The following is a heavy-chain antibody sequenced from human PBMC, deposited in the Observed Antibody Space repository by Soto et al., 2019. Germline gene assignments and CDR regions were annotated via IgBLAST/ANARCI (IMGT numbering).Heavy chain of an antibody. D-gene: IGHD2-2*01. J-gene: IGHJ4*02. CDR1: GFSVSSNY. CDR2: IYSGGST. Sequence: PGWSMRLSCAASGFSVSSNYMTWVRQAPGKGLEWVSVIYSGGSTYYADSVKGRFTISRDNSKNTLYLQMNSMRAEDTALYYCARDSRNRNFFDYWGQGTLVTVSS. CDR3: ARDSRNRNFFDY. V-gene: IGHV3-53*01.